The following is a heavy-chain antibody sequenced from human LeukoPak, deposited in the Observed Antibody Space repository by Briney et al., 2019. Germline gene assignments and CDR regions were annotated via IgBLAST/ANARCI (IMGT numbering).Heavy chain of an antibody. D-gene: IGHD3-10*01. Sequence: PGGSLRLSCAASGFTFSGYAMHWVRQAPGKGLEYVSAISNDGGGTYYVDSVKGRFTISRDNSKNTLYLQIGSPRAEDMAVYYCARYGSRLYYHYCGQGALVTVSP. CDR1: GFTFSGYA. CDR2: ISNDGGGT. CDR3: ARYGSRLYYHY. V-gene: IGHV3-64*02. J-gene: IGHJ4*02.